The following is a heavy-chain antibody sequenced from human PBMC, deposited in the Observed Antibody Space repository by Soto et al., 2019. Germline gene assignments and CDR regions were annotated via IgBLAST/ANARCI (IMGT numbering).Heavy chain of an antibody. CDR3: AKDHPHYYDFWSAKTGEPQGSFAF. V-gene: IGHV3-23*01. CDR1: TSTFSSYA. CDR2: ISGSVGST. J-gene: IGHJ4*02. D-gene: IGHD3-3*01. Sequence: PGGSLRLSCPASTSTFSSYATSWVRQVPGKGLEWVSAISGSVGSTYYANSVKGRFTISRDKSKNTLYLQMTSLRAEDTAVYYCAKDHPHYYDFWSAKTGEPQGSFAFWGQETLVTVSS.